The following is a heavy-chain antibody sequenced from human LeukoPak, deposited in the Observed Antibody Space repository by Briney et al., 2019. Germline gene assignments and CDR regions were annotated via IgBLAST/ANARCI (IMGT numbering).Heavy chain of an antibody. CDR2: ISAYNSNK. J-gene: IGHJ6*02. CDR3: VRHIKPAGPWDGMDV. V-gene: IGHV1-18*04. Sequence: ASVKVSCKASGYTFTGYYMHWVRQAPGQGLEWVAWISAYNSNKNSAEKFQGRVTMTIDTSTSTAYMELRSLKSDDTAVYYCVRHIKPAGPWDGMDVWGQGTTVIVSS. CDR1: GYTFTGYY. D-gene: IGHD1-26*01.